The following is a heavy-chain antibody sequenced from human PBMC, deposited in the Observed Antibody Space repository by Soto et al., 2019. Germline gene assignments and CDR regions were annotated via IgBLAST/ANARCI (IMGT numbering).Heavy chain of an antibody. CDR1: GYTLTELS. Sequence: ASVKVSCKVSGYTLTELSMHWVRQAPGKGLEWMRGFDPEDGETIYAQKFQGRVTMTEDTSTDTAYMELSSLRSEDTAVYYCATLEQGRMVAYYYYGMDVWGQGTTVTVSS. V-gene: IGHV1-24*01. CDR2: FDPEDGET. CDR3: ATLEQGRMVAYYYYGMDV. D-gene: IGHD1-1*01. J-gene: IGHJ6*02.